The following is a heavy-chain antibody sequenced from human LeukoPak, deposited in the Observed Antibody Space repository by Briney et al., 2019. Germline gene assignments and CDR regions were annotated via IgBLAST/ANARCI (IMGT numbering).Heavy chain of an antibody. D-gene: IGHD3-10*01. CDR1: GFTFSDYY. Sequence: GGSLRLSCAASGFTFSDYYMSWIRQAPGKGLEWVSYISSSGSTIYYADSVKGRFTISRDNAKNSLYLQMNSLRAEDTAVYYCARDLGSGSYYAPYYYGMDVWGQGTTVTVSS. V-gene: IGHV3-11*01. J-gene: IGHJ6*02. CDR3: ARDLGSGSYYAPYYYGMDV. CDR2: ISSSGSTI.